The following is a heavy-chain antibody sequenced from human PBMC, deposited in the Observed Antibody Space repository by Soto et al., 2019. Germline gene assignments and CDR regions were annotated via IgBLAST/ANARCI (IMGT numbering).Heavy chain of an antibody. D-gene: IGHD3-16*02. CDR2: ISYDGSNK. CDR1: GFTFSSYG. V-gene: IGHV3-30*18. J-gene: IGHJ4*02. Sequence: GGSLRLSCAASGFTFSSYGMHWVRQAPGKGLEWVAVISYDGSNKYYADSVKGRFTISRDNSKNTLYLQMNSLRAEDTAVFYCAKDRGEGVWGSYRHYYFDYWGQGTLVTVSS. CDR3: AKDRGEGVWGSYRHYYFDY.